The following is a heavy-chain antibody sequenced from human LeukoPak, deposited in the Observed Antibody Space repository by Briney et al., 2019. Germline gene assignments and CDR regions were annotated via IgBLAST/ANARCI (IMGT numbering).Heavy chain of an antibody. J-gene: IGHJ4*02. CDR3: ARTTYYYEGSFDY. CDR2: LYHSGST. Sequence: SETLSLTCAVSGYSITSGDYWGWLRQPPGKGLEWIGSLYHSGSTYNNPSLKNRLTISVDTSKNQFSLKLTSVTAADTAVYYCARTTYYYEGSFDYWGQGTLVTVSS. CDR1: GYSITSGDY. D-gene: IGHD3-22*01. V-gene: IGHV4-38-2*01.